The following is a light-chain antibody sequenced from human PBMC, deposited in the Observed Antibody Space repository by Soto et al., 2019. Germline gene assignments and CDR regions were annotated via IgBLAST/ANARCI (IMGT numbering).Light chain of an antibody. Sequence: QSALTQPDSVSGSPGQSITISCTGTSSDIGAYNYVSWYQQHPGKAPKLMIYDVNIRPSGVSNRFSGSKSGNTASLTISGLQAEDEADYYCTSWTTSTTMIFGGGTKVTVL. CDR1: SSDIGAYNY. J-gene: IGLJ2*01. V-gene: IGLV2-14*03. CDR3: TSWTTSTTMI. CDR2: DVN.